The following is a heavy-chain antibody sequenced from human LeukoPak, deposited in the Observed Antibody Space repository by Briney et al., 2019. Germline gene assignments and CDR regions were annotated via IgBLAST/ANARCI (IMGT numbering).Heavy chain of an antibody. V-gene: IGHV4-38-2*01. J-gene: IGHJ4*02. Sequence: SETLSLTCAVSGYSISSGYYWGWIRQPPGKGLEWIGSIYHSGSTYYNPSLKSRVTISVDTSKNQFSLKLSSVTAADMAVYYCGRRSGYNYGTFDYWGQGTLVTVSS. CDR1: GYSISSGYY. CDR3: GRRSGYNYGTFDY. CDR2: IYHSGST. D-gene: IGHD5-24*01.